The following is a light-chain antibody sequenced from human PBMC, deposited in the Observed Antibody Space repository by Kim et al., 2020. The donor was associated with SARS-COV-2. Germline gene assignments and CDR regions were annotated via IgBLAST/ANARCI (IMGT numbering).Light chain of an antibody. CDR2: AVS. V-gene: IGLV2-14*03. J-gene: IGLJ2*01. CDR3: SSYTSSNTVT. Sequence: QSALTQPASVSGSPGQSITISGSGTSSHVGAYNYVAWHQQRPGEAPKLMVFAVSLRPSGVSDRFSGSKSANTASLTISGLQTEDEADYYCSSYTSSNTVTFGAWAQLTVL. CDR1: SSHVGAYNY.